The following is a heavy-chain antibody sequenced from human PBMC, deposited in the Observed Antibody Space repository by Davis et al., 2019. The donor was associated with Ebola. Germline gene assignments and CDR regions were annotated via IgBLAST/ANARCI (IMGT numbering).Heavy chain of an antibody. J-gene: IGHJ4*02. Sequence: MPSETLSLTCTVSGGSISSGGYYWSWIRQHPGKGLEWIGYIYYSGSTYYNPSLKSRVTISVDTSKNRFSLKLSSVTAADTAVYYCARGKTTVITNWGQGTLVTVSS. D-gene: IGHD4-17*01. CDR1: GGSISSGGYY. CDR2: IYYSGST. V-gene: IGHV4-31*03. CDR3: ARGKTTVITN.